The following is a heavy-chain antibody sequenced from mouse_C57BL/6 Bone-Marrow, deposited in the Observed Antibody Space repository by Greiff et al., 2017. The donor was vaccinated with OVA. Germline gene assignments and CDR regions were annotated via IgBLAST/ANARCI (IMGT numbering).Heavy chain of an antibody. V-gene: IGHV1-50*01. CDR1: GYTFTSYW. CDR2: IDPSDSYT. Sequence: QVQLQQPGAELVKPGASVKLSCKASGYTFTSYWMQWVKQRPGQGLEWIGEIDPSDSYTNYNQKFKGKATLTVDTSSSTAYMQRSSLTSEDSAVYYCARNGYWGQGTTLTVSS. CDR3: ARNGY. J-gene: IGHJ2*01.